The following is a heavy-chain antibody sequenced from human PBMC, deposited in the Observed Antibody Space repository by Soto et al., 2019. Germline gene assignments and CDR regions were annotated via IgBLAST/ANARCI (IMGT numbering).Heavy chain of an antibody. CDR2: IYHTGST. Sequence: QVQLQESGPGLVKPSQTLSLTCAVSGDSLSSGDYYWNWIRQSPGKDLEWIGKIYHTGSTYYNPYLKSRTAILVDTSKNQFSLQLNSVTAADTAVYYCARRRGSNYTYFFGLDVWGQGTTVIVSS. V-gene: IGHV4-30-4*01. D-gene: IGHD3-10*01. J-gene: IGHJ6*02. CDR3: ARRRGSNYTYFFGLDV. CDR1: GDSLSSGDYY.